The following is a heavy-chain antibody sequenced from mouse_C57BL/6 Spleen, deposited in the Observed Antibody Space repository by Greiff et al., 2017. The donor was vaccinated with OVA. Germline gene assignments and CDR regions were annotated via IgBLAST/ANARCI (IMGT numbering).Heavy chain of an antibody. CDR1: GYTFTDYN. J-gene: IGHJ2*01. CDR3: EKTLTGTRDY. Sequence: EVQLQQSGPELVKPGASVKMSCKASGYTFTDYNMHWVKQSHGKSLEWIGYINPNNGGTSYNQKFKGKATLTVNKSSSTAYMELRSLTSEVSGVYYCEKTLTGTRDYWGKGTTLTVSS. V-gene: IGHV1-22*01. D-gene: IGHD4-1*01. CDR2: INPNNGGT.